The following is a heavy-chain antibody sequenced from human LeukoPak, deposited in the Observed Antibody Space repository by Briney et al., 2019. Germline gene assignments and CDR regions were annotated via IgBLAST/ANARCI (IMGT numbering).Heavy chain of an antibody. V-gene: IGHV3-15*01. CDR2: SISRSGGVTT. CDR1: GVTFRNAL. D-gene: IGHD3-10*01. Sequence: PGGSLRLSCAASGVTFRNALMTWVRQAPGRGLEWVGRSISRSGGVTTEYAAPVKGRFTISRDDSRNTVYLQMNSLKIEDTADYYCSAYYNGRGDYWGQGTLVTVSS. J-gene: IGHJ4*02. CDR3: SAYYNGRGDY.